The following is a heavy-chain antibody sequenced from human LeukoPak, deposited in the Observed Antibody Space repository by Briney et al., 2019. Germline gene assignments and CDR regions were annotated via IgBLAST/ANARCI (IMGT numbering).Heavy chain of an antibody. CDR3: ARDRGYSSSWYSPELLDY. CDR1: GGSFSGYY. D-gene: IGHD6-13*01. J-gene: IGHJ4*02. Sequence: PSETLSLTCAVYGGSFSGYYWSWIRQPPGKGLEWIGEINHSGSTNYNPSLKSRVTMSVDTSKNQFSLKLSSVTAADTAVYYCARDRGYSSSWYSPELLDYWGQGTLVTVSS. CDR2: INHSGST. V-gene: IGHV4-34*01.